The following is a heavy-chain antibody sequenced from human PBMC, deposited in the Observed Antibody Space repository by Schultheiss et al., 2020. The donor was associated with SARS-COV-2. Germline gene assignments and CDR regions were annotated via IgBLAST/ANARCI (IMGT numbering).Heavy chain of an antibody. V-gene: IGHV1-69*13. Sequence: SVKVSCKASGGTFSSYAISWVRQAPGQGLEWMGGIIPIFGTANYAQKFQGRVTITADESTSTAYMELSSLRSEDTAVYYCARGLRYDYIWGSYRTNNWFDPWGQGTLVTVSS. CDR3: ARGLRYDYIWGSYRTNNWFDP. D-gene: IGHD3-16*02. CDR1: GGTFSSYA. J-gene: IGHJ5*02. CDR2: IIPIFGTA.